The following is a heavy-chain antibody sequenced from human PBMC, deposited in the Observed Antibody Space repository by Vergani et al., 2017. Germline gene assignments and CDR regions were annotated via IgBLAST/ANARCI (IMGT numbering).Heavy chain of an antibody. V-gene: IGHV4-4*02. J-gene: IGHJ4*02. CDR2: IYHSGTT. CDR3: ARDIAAAGNFDY. D-gene: IGHD6-13*01. CDR1: GGSISSSNW. Sequence: QVQLQESGPGLVKPSGTLSLTCAVSGGSISSSNWWSWVRRPPGKGLEWIGEIYHSGTTNYNPSLKSRVTISVDKSNNQFSLNLSSVTAADTAVYYCARDIAAAGNFDYWGQGTLVTVSS.